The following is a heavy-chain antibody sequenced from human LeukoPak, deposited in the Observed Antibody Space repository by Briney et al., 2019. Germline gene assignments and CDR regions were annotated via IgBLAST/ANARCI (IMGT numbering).Heavy chain of an antibody. Sequence: SETLSLTCTVSGGSIISYYWSWIRQPPGKGLEWVGYMSNSGSTNYNPSLKSRVTISADTSENQLSLKLSSVTAADTAVYYCARHWVEGDAYSFDCWGQGTLVTVSS. V-gene: IGHV4-59*01. CDR1: GGSIISYY. D-gene: IGHD5-24*01. J-gene: IGHJ4*02. CDR2: MSNSGST. CDR3: ARHWVEGDAYSFDC.